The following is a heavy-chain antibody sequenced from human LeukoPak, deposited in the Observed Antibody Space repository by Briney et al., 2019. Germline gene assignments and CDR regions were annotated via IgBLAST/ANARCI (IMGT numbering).Heavy chain of an antibody. Sequence: ASVKVSCKASGYTFTNHDINWVRQASGQGLEWMRWMHSNSGNTGYAQKFQGRVSMTTNPSISTAYMELSSLRSEDTAIYYCARAVRDYYDSSGNYDAFDIWGQGTMVTVSS. CDR2: MHSNSGNT. V-gene: IGHV1-8*01. CDR3: ARAVRDYYDSSGNYDAFDI. J-gene: IGHJ3*02. D-gene: IGHD3-22*01. CDR1: GYTFTNHD.